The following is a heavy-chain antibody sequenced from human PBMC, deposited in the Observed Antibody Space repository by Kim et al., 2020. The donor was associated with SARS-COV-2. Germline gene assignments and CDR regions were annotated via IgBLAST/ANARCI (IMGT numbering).Heavy chain of an antibody. V-gene: IGHV1-46*01. D-gene: IGHD6-13*01. CDR2: INPSGGST. Sequence: ASVKVSCKASGYTFTSYYMHWVRQAPGQGLEWMGIINPSGGSTSYAQKFQGRVTMTRDTSTSTVYMELSSLRSEDTAVYYCAREKTLGDSSSPSYYFDYWGQGTLVTVSS. J-gene: IGHJ4*02. CDR1: GYTFTSYY. CDR3: AREKTLGDSSSPSYYFDY.